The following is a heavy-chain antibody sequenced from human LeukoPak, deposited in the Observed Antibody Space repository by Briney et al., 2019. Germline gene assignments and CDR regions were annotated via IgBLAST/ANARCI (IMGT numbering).Heavy chain of an antibody. CDR3: VRDRELTY. CDR2: IYNSGST. Sequence: SETLSLTCTVSGGSISSSSYYWSWVRQPPGKGLEWIGYIYNSGSTNYNPSLKSRVTISVDTSKNQFSLKLTSVTAADTAVYYCVRDRELTYWGQGTLVTVSS. CDR1: GGSISSSSYY. V-gene: IGHV4-61*01. J-gene: IGHJ4*02. D-gene: IGHD1-26*01.